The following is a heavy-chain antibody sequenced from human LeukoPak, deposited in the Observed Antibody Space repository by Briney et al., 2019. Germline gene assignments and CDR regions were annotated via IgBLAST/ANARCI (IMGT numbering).Heavy chain of an antibody. Sequence: GGPLRLSCAASGFTFSNAWMSWLRQAPGKGLEWVGRIKSKTDDGTTDYAAPVKVRFTISRDDSKNTLYLQMNSLKTEDTAVYYCTTDFRGAMANNWFDPWGEGTLVTVSS. CDR1: GFTFSNAW. J-gene: IGHJ5*02. CDR3: TTDFRGAMANNWFDP. V-gene: IGHV3-15*01. CDR2: IKSKTDDGTT. D-gene: IGHD3-10*01.